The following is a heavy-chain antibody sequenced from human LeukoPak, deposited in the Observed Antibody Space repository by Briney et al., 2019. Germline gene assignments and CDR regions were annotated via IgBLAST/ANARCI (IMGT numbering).Heavy chain of an antibody. CDR3: ARDYGDYGFGQGGY. CDR1: GFTFDDYG. D-gene: IGHD4-17*01. Sequence: GGSLRLSCAASGFTFDDYGMSWVRQAPGKGLEWVSGINWNGGSTGSADSVKGRFTISRDNAKNSLYLQMNSLRAEDTALYYCARDYGDYGFGQGGYWGQGTLVTVSS. V-gene: IGHV3-20*04. CDR2: INWNGGST. J-gene: IGHJ4*02.